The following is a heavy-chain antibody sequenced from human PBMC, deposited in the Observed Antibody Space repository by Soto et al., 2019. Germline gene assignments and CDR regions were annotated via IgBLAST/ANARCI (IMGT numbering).Heavy chain of an antibody. CDR3: ARVTVGPPRGVFSISQHYSNSMDV. CDR1: GGSISRYY. J-gene: IGHJ6*02. D-gene: IGHD4-17*01. Sequence: TSETLSLTCTVSGGSISRYYWSWIRQPPGKGLEWIGYIYYSGSTNYNPSLKSRVTISVDTSKNQFSLKLSSVTAADTAVYYCARVTVGPPRGVFSISQHYSNSMDVCYPATSLTLS. V-gene: IGHV4-59*08. CDR2: IYYSGST.